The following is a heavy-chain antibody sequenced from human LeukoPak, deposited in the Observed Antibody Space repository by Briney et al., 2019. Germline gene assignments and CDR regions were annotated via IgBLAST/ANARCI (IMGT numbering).Heavy chain of an antibody. CDR1: GFTFSSYA. Sequence: GGSLRLSCAAFGFTFSSYAMSWVRQAPGKGLEWVSAISGSGGSTYYADSVKGRFTISRDNSKHPLYLQMNSLRAEDTAVYYCAKPRPHFDWSNWGQGTLVTVSS. J-gene: IGHJ4*02. CDR2: ISGSGGST. D-gene: IGHD3-9*01. V-gene: IGHV3-23*01. CDR3: AKPRPHFDWSN.